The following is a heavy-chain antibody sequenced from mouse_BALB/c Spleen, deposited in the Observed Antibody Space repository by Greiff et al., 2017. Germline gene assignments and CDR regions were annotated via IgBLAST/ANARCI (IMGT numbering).Heavy chain of an antibody. CDR1: GYTFTSYW. CDR2: IYPGDGDT. Sequence: QVQLQQSGAELARPGASVKLSCKASGYTFTSYWMQWVKQRPGQGLEWIGAIYPGDGDTRYTQKFKGKATLTADKSSSTAYMQLSSLASEDSAVYYCARGYEYYFDYWGQGTTLTVSS. V-gene: IGHV1-87*01. J-gene: IGHJ2*01. D-gene: IGHD2-14*01. CDR3: ARGYEYYFDY.